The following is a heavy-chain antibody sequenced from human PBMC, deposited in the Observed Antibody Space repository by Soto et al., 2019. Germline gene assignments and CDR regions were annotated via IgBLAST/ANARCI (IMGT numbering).Heavy chain of an antibody. CDR3: ASAPVYDSSGYYYLFVY. CDR1: GGSISSGGYY. D-gene: IGHD3-22*01. J-gene: IGHJ4*02. V-gene: IGHV4-31*03. Sequence: SETLSLTCTVSGGSISSGGYYWSWIRQHPGKGLEWIGYIYYSGSTYYNPSLKSRVTISVDTSKNQFSLKLSSVTAADTAVYYCASAPVYDSSGYYYLFVYWGQGTLVTVSS. CDR2: IYYSGST.